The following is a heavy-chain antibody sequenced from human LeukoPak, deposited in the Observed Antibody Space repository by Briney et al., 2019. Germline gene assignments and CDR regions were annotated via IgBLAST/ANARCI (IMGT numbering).Heavy chain of an antibody. V-gene: IGHV1-69*06. CDR2: IIPIFGTR. CDR1: GGTFSSYA. CDR3: ASGPDLVAAAFDY. J-gene: IGHJ4*02. Sequence: ASVKVSCKASGGTFSSYAISWVRQAPGQGLEWMGGIIPIFGTRNYAQKFQGRVTITADKSTSTAYMELRSLRSDDTAVYYCASGPDLVAAAFDYWGQGTLVTVSS. D-gene: IGHD6-13*01.